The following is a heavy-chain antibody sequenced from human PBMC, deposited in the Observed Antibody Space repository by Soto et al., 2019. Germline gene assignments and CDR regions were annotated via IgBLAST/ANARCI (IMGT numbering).Heavy chain of an antibody. CDR1: GGSFSGYY. V-gene: IGHV4-34*01. J-gene: IGHJ4*02. CDR3: ARGRSLVRRRYYDSSGYVDY. D-gene: IGHD3-22*01. Sequence: PSETLSLTCAVYGGSFSGYYWSWIRQPPGKGLEWIGEINHSGSTNYNPSLKSRVTISVDTSKNQFSLKLSSVTAADTAVYYCARGRSLVRRRYYDSSGYVDYWGQGTLVTVSS. CDR2: INHSGST.